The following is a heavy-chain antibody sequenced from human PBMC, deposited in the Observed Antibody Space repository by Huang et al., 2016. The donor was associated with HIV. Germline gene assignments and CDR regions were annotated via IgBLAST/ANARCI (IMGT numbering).Heavy chain of an antibody. CDR1: GFTFSGYA. CDR3: ARGDYGDYVGIDY. D-gene: IGHD4-17*01. Sequence: QVHLMESGGGVVQPGKSLRLSCTTSGFTFSGYAMHWVRQTPGKGLEWVVLSSLDGGTKSYADSGKGQFIISRDNSKKTLYVQMNSLTAEDTAVYYCARGDYGDYVGIDYWGQGTLVTVSS. J-gene: IGHJ4*02. V-gene: IGHV3-33*05. CDR2: SSLDGGTK.